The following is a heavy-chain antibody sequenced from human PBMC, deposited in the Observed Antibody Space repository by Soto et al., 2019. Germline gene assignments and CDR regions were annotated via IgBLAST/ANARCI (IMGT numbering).Heavy chain of an antibody. CDR2: ISSSSSYI. CDR1: GFTFSSYS. V-gene: IGHV3-21*01. J-gene: IGHJ4*02. CDR3: ARGDPRGLFYFDY. Sequence: ILSCAASGFTFSSYSMNWVRQAPGKGLEWVSSISSSSSYIYYADSVKGRFTISRDNAKNSLYLQMNSLRAEDTAVYYCARGDPRGLFYFDYWGQGTLVTVSS.